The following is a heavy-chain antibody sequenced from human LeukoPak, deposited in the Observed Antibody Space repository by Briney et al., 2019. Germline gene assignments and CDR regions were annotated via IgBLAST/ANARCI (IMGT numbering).Heavy chain of an antibody. V-gene: IGHV3-30-3*01. J-gene: IGHJ4*02. Sequence: GRSLRLSCAASGFSFSDYAVHWVRQAPGKGLEWVAIIPYDGSNKLYADSVKGRFTISRDNSKKTLYLQMNSLRAEDTAMYYCARDLRWLQCFDYWGQGTLVTVSS. CDR3: ARDLRWLQCFDY. CDR1: GFSFSDYA. CDR2: IPYDGSNK. D-gene: IGHD5-24*01.